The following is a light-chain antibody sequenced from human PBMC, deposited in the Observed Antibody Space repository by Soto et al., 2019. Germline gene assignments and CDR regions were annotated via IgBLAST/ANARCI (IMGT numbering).Light chain of an antibody. CDR1: SGHSNYA. CDR2: LNSDGSH. V-gene: IGLV4-69*01. J-gene: IGLJ2*01. CDR3: QTWGTGIHV. Sequence: QAVLTQSPSISASLGASVKLTCTLSSGHSNYAIAWHQQQPEKGPRYLMKLNSDGSHSKGDGIPDRFLGSSSGAERYLTISSLQSEDEADYYCQTWGTGIHVFGGGTKVTVL.